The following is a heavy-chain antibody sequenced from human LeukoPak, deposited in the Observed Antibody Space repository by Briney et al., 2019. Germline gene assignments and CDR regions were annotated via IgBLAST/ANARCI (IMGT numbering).Heavy chain of an antibody. V-gene: IGHV3-20*04. D-gene: IGHD3-22*01. CDR1: AFTFDDYG. CDR2: INWNGGST. Sequence: PGGSLRLSCAASAFTFDDYGMSWVRQAPGKGLEWVSGINWNGGSTGYADSVKGRFTISRDNAKNSLYLQMNSLRAEDTALYYCARSPPPAIYYDSSGYYYFDYWGQGTLDTVSP. CDR3: ARSPPPAIYYDSSGYYYFDY. J-gene: IGHJ4*02.